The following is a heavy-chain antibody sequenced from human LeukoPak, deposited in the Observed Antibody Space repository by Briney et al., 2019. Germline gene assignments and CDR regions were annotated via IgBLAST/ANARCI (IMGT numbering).Heavy chain of an antibody. V-gene: IGHV1-18*01. CDR3: ATFLVPRGYSYGSY. J-gene: IGHJ4*02. CDR2: VSGNNGNT. CDR1: GYTFTTYS. D-gene: IGHD5-18*01. Sequence: GASVKVSCKASGYTFTTYSISWVRQAPGQGLEWMGWVSGNNGNTNYAQKLQGRVTMTTDTSTSTAYMELRSLRSDDTAVYYCATFLVPRGYSYGSYWGQGTLVTVSS.